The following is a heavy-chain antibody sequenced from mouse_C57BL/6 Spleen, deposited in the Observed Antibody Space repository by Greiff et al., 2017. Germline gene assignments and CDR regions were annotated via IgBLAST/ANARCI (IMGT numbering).Heavy chain of an antibody. V-gene: IGHV1-82*01. CDR3: GSNYDFGY. D-gene: IGHD2-5*01. CDR2: IYPGDGDT. J-gene: IGHJ2*01. Sequence: QVQLQQSGPELVKPGASVKISCKASGYAFSSSWMNWVKQRPGKGLEWIGRIYPGDGDTNYNGKFKGKATLTADKSSSTAYMQLSSLTSEDSAVYFCGSNYDFGYWGQGTTLTVSS. CDR1: GYAFSSSW.